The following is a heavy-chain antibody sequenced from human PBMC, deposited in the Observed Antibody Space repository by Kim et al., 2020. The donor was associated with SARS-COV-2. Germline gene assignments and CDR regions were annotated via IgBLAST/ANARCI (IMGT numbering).Heavy chain of an antibody. D-gene: IGHD3-3*01. J-gene: IGHJ4*01. CDR3: ARTFRIFGVVHTAYFDY. CDR1: GDSINSYS. Sequence: SETLSLTCAVSGDSINSYSWSWIRQPPGQDLEWIGYISYNGGTSYNPSLKSRVAISLDTSRNHFSLQVTSVTATDTAVYYCARTFRIFGVVHTAYFDYWG. V-gene: IGHV4-59*08. CDR2: ISYNGGT.